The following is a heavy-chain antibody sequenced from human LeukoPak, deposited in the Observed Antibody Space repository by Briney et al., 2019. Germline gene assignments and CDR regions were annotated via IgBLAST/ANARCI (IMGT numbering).Heavy chain of an antibody. J-gene: IGHJ6*03. CDR3: ARGATAGYYYYYMDV. V-gene: IGHV1-69*05. D-gene: IGHD5-24*01. CDR2: IIPIFGTA. CDR1: GGTFSSYA. Sequence: SVKVSCKASGGTFSSYAISLVRQAPGQGLEWMGGIIPIFGTANYAQKFQGRVTITTDESTSTAYMELSSLRSEDTAVYYCARGATAGYYYYYMDVWGKGTTVPVSS.